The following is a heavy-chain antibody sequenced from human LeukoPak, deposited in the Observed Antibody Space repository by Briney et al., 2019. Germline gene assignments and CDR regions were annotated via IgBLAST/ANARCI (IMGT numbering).Heavy chain of an antibody. D-gene: IGHD2-8*01. CDR2: IYSDGST. CDR1: GGSISSGGYS. Sequence: SETLSLTCTVSGGSISSGGYSWSWVRQPAGKGLEWIGRIYSDGSTDYNPSLKSRVTMSVDTSKNQFSLSLSSVTAADTAVYYCARGYCTTSSCYSFDFWGQGALVTVSS. V-gene: IGHV4-61*02. CDR3: ARGYCTTSSCYSFDF. J-gene: IGHJ4*02.